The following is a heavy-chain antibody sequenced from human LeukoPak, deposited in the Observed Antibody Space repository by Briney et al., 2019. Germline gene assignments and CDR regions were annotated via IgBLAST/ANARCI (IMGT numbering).Heavy chain of an antibody. CDR1: GGTFSSYA. CDR2: IIPILGIA. V-gene: IGHV1-69*04. CDR3: ARGGGLVPGTWFDP. D-gene: IGHD6-19*01. J-gene: IGHJ5*02. Sequence: ASVKVSCKASGGTFSSYAISWVRQAPGQGLEWMGRIIPILGIANYAQKFQGRVTITADKSTSTAYMELRSLRSDDTAVYYCARGGGLVPGTWFDPWGQGTLVTVSS.